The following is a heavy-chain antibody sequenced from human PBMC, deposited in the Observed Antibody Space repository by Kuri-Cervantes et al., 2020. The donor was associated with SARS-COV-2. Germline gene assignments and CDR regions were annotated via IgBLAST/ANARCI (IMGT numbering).Heavy chain of an antibody. CDR2: FIPIFGTA. CDR1: GGTFSSYA. CDR3: ARVEEYGDSYYYYYGMDV. J-gene: IGHJ6*02. V-gene: IGHV1-69*13. D-gene: IGHD4-17*01. Sequence: SVKVSCKASGGTFSSYAISWVRQAPGQGLEWMGGFIPIFGTANYAQKFQGRVTITADESTSTAYMELSSLRSEDTAVYYCARVEEYGDSYYYYYGMDVWGQGTTVTVSS.